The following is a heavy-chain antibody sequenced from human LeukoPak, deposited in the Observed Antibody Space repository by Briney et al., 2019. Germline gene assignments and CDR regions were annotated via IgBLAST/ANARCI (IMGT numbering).Heavy chain of an antibody. CDR3: ARRSGIAVAGIGDAFDI. D-gene: IGHD6-19*01. V-gene: IGHV5-51*01. Sequence: GESLKISCKGSGYSFTSYWIGWVRQMPGKGLEWMGIIYPGDSDTRYSPSFQGQVTISADKSISTAYLQWSSLKASDTAMYYRARRSGIAVAGIGDAFDIWGQGTMVTVSS. CDR1: GYSFTSYW. J-gene: IGHJ3*02. CDR2: IYPGDSDT.